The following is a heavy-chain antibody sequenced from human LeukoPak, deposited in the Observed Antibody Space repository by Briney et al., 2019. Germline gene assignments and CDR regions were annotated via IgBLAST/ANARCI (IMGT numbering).Heavy chain of an antibody. CDR3: AREPYYYGSGRGFDY. D-gene: IGHD3-10*01. CDR1: GVSISSYY. J-gene: IGHJ4*02. V-gene: IGHV4-59*01. Sequence: SETLSLTCTVSGVSISSYYWSWLRQPPGKGLEWLGYIYYSGSTNYNPSPKSRVTISVDTSKNQFSLKLSSVTAADTAVYYCAREPYYYGSGRGFDYWGQGTLVTVSS. CDR2: IYYSGST.